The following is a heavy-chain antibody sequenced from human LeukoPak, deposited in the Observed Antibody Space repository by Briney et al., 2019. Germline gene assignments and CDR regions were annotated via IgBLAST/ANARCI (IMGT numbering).Heavy chain of an antibody. Sequence: PSETLSLTCTVSGGSISSYYWSWIRQPAAPGLERIGRIYTSGSANYNPSLKSRVNMSVDTSKNQFSLQLSSVTAADTAVYYCARATVGSSGYYGYYYMDVWGKGTTVTVSS. V-gene: IGHV4-4*07. CDR1: GGSISSYY. CDR2: IYTSGSA. J-gene: IGHJ6*03. D-gene: IGHD3-22*01. CDR3: ARATVGSSGYYGYYYMDV.